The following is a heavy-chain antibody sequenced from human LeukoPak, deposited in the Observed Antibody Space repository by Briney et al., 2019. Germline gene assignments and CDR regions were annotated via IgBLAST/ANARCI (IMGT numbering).Heavy chain of an antibody. CDR2: LYHSGSA. V-gene: IGHV4-59*01. Sequence: PSETLSLTCTVSGVSMNSYYWSWIRQPPGKGLEWIGYLYHSGSANYNPSLKSRVTISVDTSKNQFYLKLSSMTAADTGFYYCARNLGYSGSHWFDPWGQGTLVTVSS. J-gene: IGHJ5*02. CDR3: ARNLGYSGSHWFDP. D-gene: IGHD5-18*01. CDR1: GVSMNSYY.